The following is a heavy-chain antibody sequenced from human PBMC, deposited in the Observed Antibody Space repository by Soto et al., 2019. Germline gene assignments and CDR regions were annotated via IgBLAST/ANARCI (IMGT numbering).Heavy chain of an antibody. J-gene: IGHJ4*02. Sequence: SETLSLTCTVSGGSISSGGYYWSWIRQHPGKGLEWIGYIYYSGSTYYNPSLKSRVTISVDTSKNQFSLKLSSVTAADTAVYYRARESIVATTEAQFDYWGQGTLVTVSS. CDR3: ARESIVATTEAQFDY. CDR1: GGSISSGGYY. CDR2: IYYSGST. V-gene: IGHV4-31*03. D-gene: IGHD5-12*01.